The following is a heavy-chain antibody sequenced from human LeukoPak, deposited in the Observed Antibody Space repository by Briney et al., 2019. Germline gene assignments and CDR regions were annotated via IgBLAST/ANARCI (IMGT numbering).Heavy chain of an antibody. CDR2: INHSGST. J-gene: IGHJ4*02. Sequence: SETLSLTCAVYGESFSGHYWTWIRRPPGKGPEWIGEINHSGSTTSNPSLNNRVTISVDTSKNQFSLKLTSVTAADTAVYYCARPRYGSGSLDSWGQGTLVTVSS. V-gene: IGHV4-34*01. CDR3: ARPRYGSGSLDS. D-gene: IGHD3-10*01. CDR1: GESFSGHY.